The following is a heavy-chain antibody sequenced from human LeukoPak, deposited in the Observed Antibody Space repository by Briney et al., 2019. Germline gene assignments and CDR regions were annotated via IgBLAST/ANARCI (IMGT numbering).Heavy chain of an antibody. CDR2: IYTSGST. V-gene: IGHV4-4*07. D-gene: IGHD6-19*01. J-gene: IGHJ4*02. Sequence: IPSETLSLTCTVSGGSISSYYWSWIRQPAGKGLEWIGRIYTSGSTNYNPSLKSRVTISVDTSKNQFSLKLSSVTAADTAVYYCARGPGKAVAYYFDYWGQGTLVTVSS. CDR3: ARGPGKAVAYYFDY. CDR1: GGSISSYY.